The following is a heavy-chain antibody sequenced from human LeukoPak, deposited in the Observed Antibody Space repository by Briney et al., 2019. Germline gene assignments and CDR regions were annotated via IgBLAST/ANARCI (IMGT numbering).Heavy chain of an antibody. CDR2: ISSSSSYI. J-gene: IGHJ4*02. CDR3: ARGGSGRPFDY. V-gene: IGHV3-21*01. D-gene: IGHD3-10*01. CDR1: GFTFSSYS. Sequence: GGSLRLSCAVSGFTFSSYSMNWVRQAPGKGLEWVSSISSSSSYIYYADSVKGRFTISRDNAKNSLYLQMNSLRAEDTAVYYCARGGSGRPFDYWGQGTLVTVSS.